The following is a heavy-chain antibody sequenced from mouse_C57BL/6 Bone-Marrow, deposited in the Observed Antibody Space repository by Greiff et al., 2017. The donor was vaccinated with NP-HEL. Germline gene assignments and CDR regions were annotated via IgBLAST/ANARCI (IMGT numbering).Heavy chain of an antibody. V-gene: IGHV5-15*01. CDR2: ISNLAYSI. Sequence: DVMLVESGGGLVQPGGSLKLSCAASGFTFSDYGMAWVRQAPRKGPEWVAFISNLAYSIYYADTVTGRFTISRENAKNTLYLEMSSLRSEDTAMYYCARLDYYGSSDWYFDVWGTGTTVTVSS. D-gene: IGHD1-1*01. J-gene: IGHJ1*03. CDR1: GFTFSDYG. CDR3: ARLDYYGSSDWYFDV.